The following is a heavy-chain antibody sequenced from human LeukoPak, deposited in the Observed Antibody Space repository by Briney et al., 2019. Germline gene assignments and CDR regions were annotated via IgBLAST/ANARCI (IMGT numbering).Heavy chain of an antibody. J-gene: IGHJ6*03. Sequence: GGSLRLSCAASGFTFSGHAMSWVRQAPGKGLEWVSGISTSGGSTYYGNSVKGRFAISRDNSKNMVYLQMNSLRAEDTAVYYCARDRLLTTVTTYPYYYYMDVWGKGTTVTVSS. V-gene: IGHV3-23*01. CDR1: GFTFSGHA. CDR2: ISTSGGST. CDR3: ARDRLLTTVTTYPYYYYMDV. D-gene: IGHD4-17*01.